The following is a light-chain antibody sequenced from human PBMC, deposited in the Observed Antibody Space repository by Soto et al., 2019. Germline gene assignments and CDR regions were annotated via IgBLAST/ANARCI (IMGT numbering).Light chain of an antibody. J-gene: IGKJ2*01. V-gene: IGKV3-15*01. CDR2: GAS. CDR1: QSVGSN. CDR3: QQYNAWPMYT. Sequence: DMVMTQSPATLSVSPGERATLSCRASQSVGSNLAWYQQRPGQPPRLLIYGASTMATGIPPRFSGSGSGTEFTLTISSLQSEDFAVYYCQQYNAWPMYTFGQGTKLEIK.